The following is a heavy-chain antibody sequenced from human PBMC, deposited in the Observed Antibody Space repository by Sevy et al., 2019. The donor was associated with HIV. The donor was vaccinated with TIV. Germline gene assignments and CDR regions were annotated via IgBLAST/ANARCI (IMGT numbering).Heavy chain of an antibody. V-gene: IGHV1-2*02. J-gene: IGHJ6*02. Sequence: ASVKVSCKTSASTFTAYYMHWLRQAPGQGLEWMGWINPNSDGTKYAQRFQGRVSMTADTSISTAYMELSRLTSDDTAVYYCGSGRGIFGGGGGLDVWGQGTTVTVSS. CDR3: GSGRGIFGGGGGLDV. CDR2: INPNSDGT. D-gene: IGHD3-3*02. CDR1: ASTFTAYY.